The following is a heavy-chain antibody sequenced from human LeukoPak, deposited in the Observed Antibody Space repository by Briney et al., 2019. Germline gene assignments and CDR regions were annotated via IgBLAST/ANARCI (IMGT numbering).Heavy chain of an antibody. CDR3: ARRYCSSTSCTLDC. V-gene: IGHV3-48*03. CDR2: ISSSGSTI. J-gene: IGHJ4*02. D-gene: IGHD2-2*01. CDR1: GFTFSSYE. Sequence: GGSLRLSCAASGFTFSSYEMNWVRRAPGKGLEWVSYISSSGSTIYYADSVKGRFTISRDNAKNSLYLQMNSLRAEDTAVYYCARRYCSSTSCTLDCWGQGTLVTVSS.